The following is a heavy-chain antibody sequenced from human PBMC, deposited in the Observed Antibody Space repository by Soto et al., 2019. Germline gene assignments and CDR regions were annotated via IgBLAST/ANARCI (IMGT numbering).Heavy chain of an antibody. CDR3: ARKDYHFDGNSFGY. CDR2: IYPVDSNT. D-gene: IGHD3-9*01. Sequence: GESLKISCKASGYSFTNYWIGWVRQMSGKGLEWMGVIYPVDSNTKFSPSFQGQVTMSVDNSISTAYLHWISLKASDTAIYYCARKDYHFDGNSFGYWGQGTLVTVSS. CDR1: GYSFTNYW. V-gene: IGHV5-51*01. J-gene: IGHJ4*02.